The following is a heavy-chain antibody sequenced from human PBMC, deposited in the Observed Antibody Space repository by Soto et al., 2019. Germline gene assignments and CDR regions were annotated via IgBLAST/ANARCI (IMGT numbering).Heavy chain of an antibody. CDR2: ISGSGENT. D-gene: IGHD3-16*02. CDR3: AKNSRLGELSLYAIDY. J-gene: IGHJ4*02. Sequence: GGSLRLSCAASGFTFSSYAMSWVRQAPGKGLDWVSVISGSGENTYYADSMKGRFTISRDNSKNTLYMQMNSLRAEDTALYYCAKNSRLGELSLYAIDYWGQGTPVTVSS. CDR1: GFTFSSYA. V-gene: IGHV3-23*01.